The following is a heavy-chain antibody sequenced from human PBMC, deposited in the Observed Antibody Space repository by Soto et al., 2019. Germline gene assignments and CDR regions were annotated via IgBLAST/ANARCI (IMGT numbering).Heavy chain of an antibody. CDR1: GFTFSSYA. V-gene: IGHV3-23*01. CDR2: ISDSGGST. CDR3: ANGCGGTCYSRIHY. Sequence: EVQLLESGGGLVQPGGSLRLSCAASGFTFSSYAMSSVRQAPGKGLEWVSGISDSGGSTYYADSVKGRFTISRDNSKNTLDLQINSLRAEDTAVYYCANGCGGTCYSRIHYWGQGTLVTVSS. J-gene: IGHJ4*02. D-gene: IGHD2-15*01.